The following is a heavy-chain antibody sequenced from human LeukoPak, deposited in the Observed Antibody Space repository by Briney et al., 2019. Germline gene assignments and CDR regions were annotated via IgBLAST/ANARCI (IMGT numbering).Heavy chain of an antibody. J-gene: IGHJ4*02. D-gene: IGHD5-24*01. CDR1: GGSISSYY. V-gene: IGHV4-59*01. Sequence: PSETLSLTCTVSGGSISSYYWSWIRQPPGKGLEWIGYIYYSGSTKYNPSLKGRVTISVDTSKNQFSLKLSSVTAADTAVYYCARVLRMATIELWGQGTLVTVSS. CDR2: IYYSGST. CDR3: ARVLRMATIEL.